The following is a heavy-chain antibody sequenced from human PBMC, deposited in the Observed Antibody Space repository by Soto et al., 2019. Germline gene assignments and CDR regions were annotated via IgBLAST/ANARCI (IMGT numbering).Heavy chain of an antibody. J-gene: IGHJ4*02. CDR3: ARGGEKYYDSSGYYSFDY. CDR1: GGSISSYY. Sequence: SETLSLTCTVSGGSISSYYWSWIRQPPGKGLEWIGYIYYSGSTNYNPSLKSRVTISVDTSKNQFSLKLSSVTAADTAVYYCARGGEKYYDSSGYYSFDYWGQGTLVTVSS. D-gene: IGHD3-22*01. V-gene: IGHV4-59*01. CDR2: IYYSGST.